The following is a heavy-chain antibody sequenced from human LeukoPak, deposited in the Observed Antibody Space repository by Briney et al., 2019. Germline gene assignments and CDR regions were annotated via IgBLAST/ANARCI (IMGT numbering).Heavy chain of an antibody. Sequence: GESLKISCKASGYSFASYWIGWVRQMPGKGLEWMGVIYPGDSTTRYSPSFQGRVTISADKSISTAYLQWSSLKASDTAMYYCARGGIVVVTATQGYNWFDAWGQGTLVTVSS. CDR3: ARGGIVVVTATQGYNWFDA. V-gene: IGHV5-51*01. CDR1: GYSFASYW. CDR2: IYPGDSTT. J-gene: IGHJ5*02. D-gene: IGHD2-21*02.